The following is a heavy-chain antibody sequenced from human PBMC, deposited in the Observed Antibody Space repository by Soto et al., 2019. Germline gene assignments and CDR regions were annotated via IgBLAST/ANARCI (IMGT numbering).Heavy chain of an antibody. CDR2: SYYSGST. V-gene: IGHV4-39*01. J-gene: IGHJ5*02. Sequence: QLQLQESGPGLVKPSETLSLTCTVSGGSISSSSYYWGWIRQPPGKGREWFGSSYYSGSTYYNPSLKSRVSVSVDTSKCQCSLKLGSVTAADTAVYYCARPVGGRIWVVVTAAIEEVGFDPWGQGTLVTVSS. D-gene: IGHD2-2*01. CDR3: ARPVGGRIWVVVTAAIEEVGFDP. CDR1: GGSISSSSYY.